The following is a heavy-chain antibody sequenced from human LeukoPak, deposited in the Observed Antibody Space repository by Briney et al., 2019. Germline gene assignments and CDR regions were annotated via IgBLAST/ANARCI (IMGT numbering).Heavy chain of an antibody. D-gene: IGHD1-26*01. V-gene: IGHV3-30*18. CDR3: AKDCVRSRAAYGMDV. CDR1: GFTFSSNG. Sequence: PGGSLRLSCAASGFTFSSNGMHWVRQAPGKGLEWVALISFDGVKTDYADSVKGRFTISRDSSQNTLYLQMNSLRAEDTAVYYCAKDCVRSRAAYGMDVWGQGTTVTVSS. CDR2: ISFDGVKT. J-gene: IGHJ6*02.